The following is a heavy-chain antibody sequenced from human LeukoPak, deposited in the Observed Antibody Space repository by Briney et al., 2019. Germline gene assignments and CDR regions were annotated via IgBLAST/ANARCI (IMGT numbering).Heavy chain of an antibody. Sequence: PGGSLRLSCAASGFTFSSYGMHWVRQAPGKGLEWVAFIRYDGSSKYYADSVKGRFTVSRDNSKNTLYLQMNSLRAEDTAVYYCAKDGYQLLILPEHFQHWGQGTLVTVSS. J-gene: IGHJ1*01. CDR3: AKDGYQLLILPEHFQH. V-gene: IGHV3-30*02. D-gene: IGHD2-2*01. CDR1: GFTFSSYG. CDR2: IRYDGSSK.